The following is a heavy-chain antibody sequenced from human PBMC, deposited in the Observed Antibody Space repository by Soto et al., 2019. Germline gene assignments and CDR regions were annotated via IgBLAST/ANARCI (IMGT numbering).Heavy chain of an antibody. CDR1: SVSISSSNSH. J-gene: IGHJ6*02. D-gene: IGHD6-13*01. CDR3: ARLPGVPAGGTGYFYGMDV. CDR2: ILYGGTT. Sequence: QLLESGPGLVKPSETLSLTCTVSSVSISSSNSHWGWIRHPPEKGLEWIATILYGGTTFYNPSLRSRVTISVDTSKNQFSLKLSSVTAADTAVYYCARLPGVPAGGTGYFYGMDVWGQGTTVTVS. V-gene: IGHV4-39*01.